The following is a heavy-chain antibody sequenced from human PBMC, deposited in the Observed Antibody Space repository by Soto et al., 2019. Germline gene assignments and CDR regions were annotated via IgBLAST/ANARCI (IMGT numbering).Heavy chain of an antibody. CDR2: SSNSGSFT. CDR3: VKSGDNYNALDY. V-gene: IGHV3-11*06. CDR1: GFTLSGHY. Sequence: PGGSLRLSCEVSGFTLSGHYMSWIRQAPGKGLEWIGYSSNSGSFTRYADSVKGRFSISRDNAKNSLYLQINSLRGDDTAIYYCVKSGDNYNALDYWGQGTPVSVSS. D-gene: IGHD1-1*01. J-gene: IGHJ4*02.